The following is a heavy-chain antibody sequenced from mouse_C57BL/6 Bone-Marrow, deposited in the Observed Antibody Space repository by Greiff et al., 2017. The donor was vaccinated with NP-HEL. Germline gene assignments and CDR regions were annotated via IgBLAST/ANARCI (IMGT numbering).Heavy chain of an antibody. CDR1: GFTFSDYY. D-gene: IGHD2-4*01. Sequence: EVKVVESEGGLVQPGSSMKLSCTASGFTFSDYYMAWVRQVPEKGLEWVANINYDGSSTYYPDSLKSRFIISRDNAKNILYLQMSSLKSEDTATYYCARIYYDYDRGYWYFDVWGTGTTVTVSS. CDR2: INYDGSST. J-gene: IGHJ1*03. V-gene: IGHV5-16*01. CDR3: ARIYYDYDRGYWYFDV.